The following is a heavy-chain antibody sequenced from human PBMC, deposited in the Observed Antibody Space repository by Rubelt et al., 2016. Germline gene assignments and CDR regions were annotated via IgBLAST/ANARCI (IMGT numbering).Heavy chain of an antibody. CDR2: IYYSGST. V-gene: IGHV4-4*02. CDR3: ARVHRFKSSGYYYANWFDP. Sequence: QLQLQESGSGLVKPSETLSLTCTVSGGSISSSNWWSWVRQPPGKGLEWIGYIYYSGSTNYNPSLKVRVPISVDTSKNQFSLKLSSVTAADTAVYYGARVHRFKSSGYYYANWFDPWGQGTLVTVSS. J-gene: IGHJ5*02. D-gene: IGHD3-22*01. CDR1: GGSISSSNW.